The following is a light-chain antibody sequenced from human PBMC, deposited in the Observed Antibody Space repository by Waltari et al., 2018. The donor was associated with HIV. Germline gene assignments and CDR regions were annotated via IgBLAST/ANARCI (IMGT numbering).Light chain of an antibody. CDR2: DVD. CDR1: DSAFGFYNF. J-gene: IGLJ3*02. V-gene: IGLV2-14*03. Sequence: SAVTQPASVSGLPGQSITISCSGADSAFGFYNFVSWYQKHPGELPSLILYDVDSRASGISARFSGSKSGHTASLDISGLRAEDEADYYCASFTGDNSLLFGGGTKVTVL. CDR3: ASFTGDNSLL.